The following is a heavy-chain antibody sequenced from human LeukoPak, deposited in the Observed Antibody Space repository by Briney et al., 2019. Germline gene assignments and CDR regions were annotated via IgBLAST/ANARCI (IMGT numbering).Heavy chain of an antibody. D-gene: IGHD5-12*01. CDR1: GFTFDDYA. Sequence: GGSLRLSCAASGFTFDDYAMHWVRQAPGKGLEWVSGISWNSGSIGYADSVKGRFTISRDNAKNSLYLQMNSLRAEDTALYYCAKDRGAYSGYDYQKTFDYWGQGTLVTVSS. CDR2: ISWNSGSI. J-gene: IGHJ4*02. CDR3: AKDRGAYSGYDYQKTFDY. V-gene: IGHV3-9*01.